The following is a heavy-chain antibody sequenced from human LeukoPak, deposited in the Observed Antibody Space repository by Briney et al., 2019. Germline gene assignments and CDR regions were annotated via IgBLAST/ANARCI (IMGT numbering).Heavy chain of an antibody. V-gene: IGHV3-48*03. CDR2: IGSSGSTI. D-gene: IGHD1-26*01. J-gene: IGHJ3*02. Sequence: GGSLRLSCAASGFTFSSYEMNWVRQAPGKGLEWVSYIGSSGSTIYYADSVKGRFTISRDNAKNSLYLQMNSLRAEDTAVYYCARGATIWARAFDIWGQGTVVTVSS. CDR1: GFTFSSYE. CDR3: ARGATIWARAFDI.